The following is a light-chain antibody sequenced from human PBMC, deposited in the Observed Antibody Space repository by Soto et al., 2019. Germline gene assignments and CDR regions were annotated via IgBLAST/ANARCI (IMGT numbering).Light chain of an antibody. Sequence: QSALTQPASVSGSPGQSITISCTGSSGDIGDYKYVSWYKQHPGKAPKLMIYDVSNRPSGVSNRFSGSKSVNTASLTISGLQAEDEAAYYCSSYTSTNFVIFGGGTKLTVL. CDR3: SSYTSTNFVI. J-gene: IGLJ2*01. V-gene: IGLV2-14*01. CDR2: DVS. CDR1: SGDIGDYKY.